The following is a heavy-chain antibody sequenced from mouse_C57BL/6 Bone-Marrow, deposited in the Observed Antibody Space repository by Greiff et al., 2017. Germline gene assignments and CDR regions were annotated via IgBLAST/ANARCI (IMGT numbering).Heavy chain of an antibody. CDR3: ARGTPPSSSGPGYFDY. D-gene: IGHD3-2*02. V-gene: IGHV1-63*01. CDR1: GYTFTNYW. CDR2: IYPGGGYT. Sequence: VQLQQSGAELVRPGTSVKMSCKASGYTFTNYWIGWAKQRPGHGLEWIGDIYPGGGYTNYNEKFKGKATLTADKSSSTAYMQFSSLTSEDSAIYYFARGTPPSSSGPGYFDYWGQGTTLTVSS. J-gene: IGHJ2*01.